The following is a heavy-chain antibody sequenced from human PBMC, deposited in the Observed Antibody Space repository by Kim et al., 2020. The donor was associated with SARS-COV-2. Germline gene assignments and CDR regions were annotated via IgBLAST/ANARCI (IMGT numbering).Heavy chain of an antibody. CDR2: TSAYNGKT. D-gene: IGHD3-10*01. J-gene: IGHJ6*02. CDR1: GYTFTSYG. Sequence: ASVKVSCKASGYTFTSYGISWVRQAPGQGLEWMGWTSAYNGKTNYAQKLQGRVTMTTDTSTSTAYMELRSLRSADTAVYYCAGGVWFGELLVNYYGMDVWGQGTTVTVSS. V-gene: IGHV1-18*01. CDR3: AGGVWFGELLVNYYGMDV.